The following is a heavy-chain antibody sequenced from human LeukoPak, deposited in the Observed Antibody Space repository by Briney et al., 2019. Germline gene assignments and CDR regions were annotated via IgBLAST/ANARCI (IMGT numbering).Heavy chain of an antibody. V-gene: IGHV3-7*01. J-gene: IGHJ4*02. CDR2: VKQDGTEK. CDR1: GLTFRDYW. Sequence: GGSLRPSCEASGLTFRDYWMTWVRQAPGKGLEWVANVKQDGTEKFYVDSVKGRFTISRDNGKNSLYLQMNSLRVEDTAIYYCARAGGTSWADYWGQGTLVTVSS. CDR3: ARAGGTSWADY. D-gene: IGHD6-13*01.